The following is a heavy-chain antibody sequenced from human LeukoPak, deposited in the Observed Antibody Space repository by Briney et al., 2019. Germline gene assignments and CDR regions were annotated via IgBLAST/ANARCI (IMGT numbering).Heavy chain of an antibody. CDR3: ARGGISSSWYYY. J-gene: IGHJ4*02. D-gene: IGHD6-13*01. V-gene: IGHV4-31*03. CDR2: IYYSGGT. CDR1: GGSISSGGYY. Sequence: SETLSLTCTVSGGSISSGGYYWSWIRQHPGKGLEWIGYIYYSGGTYYNPSLKSRVTISVDTSKNQFSLQLNSVTPEDTAVYYCARGGISSSWYYYWGQGTLVTVSS.